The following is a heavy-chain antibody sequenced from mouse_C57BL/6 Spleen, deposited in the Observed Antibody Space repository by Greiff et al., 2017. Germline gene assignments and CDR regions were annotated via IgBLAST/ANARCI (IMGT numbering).Heavy chain of an antibody. CDR1: GFTFTDYY. V-gene: IGHV7-3*01. CDR2: IRNKANGYTT. J-gene: IGHJ4*01. D-gene: IGHD3-3*01. Sequence: EVQVVESGGGLVQPGGSLSLSCAASGFTFTDYYMSWVRQPPGKALEWLGFIRNKANGYTTEYSASVKGRFTISRDNSQSNLYLQMKALRAEDSATYYCARYGTGRYYYAMDYWGQGTSVTVSS. CDR3: ARYGTGRYYYAMDY.